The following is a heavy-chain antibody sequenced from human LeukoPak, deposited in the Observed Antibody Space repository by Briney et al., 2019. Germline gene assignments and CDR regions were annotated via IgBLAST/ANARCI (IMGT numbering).Heavy chain of an antibody. D-gene: IGHD4-17*01. V-gene: IGHV3-53*01. CDR3: ARAYGDYSGFDL. CDR2: IYSGGST. J-gene: IGHJ4*02. CDR1: GFTVSRNY. Sequence: GGSRRLSCAASGFTVSRNYISWARQAPGKGLEWVSIIYSGGSTFYADSVKGRFTISRDNSKNTLYLQMNSLRAEDTAVYYSARAYGDYSGFDLWGQGALVTVSS.